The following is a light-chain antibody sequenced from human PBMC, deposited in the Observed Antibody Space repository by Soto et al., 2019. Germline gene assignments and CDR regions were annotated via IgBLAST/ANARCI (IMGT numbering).Light chain of an antibody. CDR1: KSISNW. Sequence: DIQMTQSPSTLSASVGDTVTITCRASKSISNWLAWYQQKPGQAPKLLIHKASTLESGVSSRFIGSGSGTEFPLTISSLKPDDFATFYCQQYDRLPYTFGQWAKMEIK. J-gene: IGKJ2*01. CDR2: KAS. V-gene: IGKV1-5*03. CDR3: QQYDRLPYT.